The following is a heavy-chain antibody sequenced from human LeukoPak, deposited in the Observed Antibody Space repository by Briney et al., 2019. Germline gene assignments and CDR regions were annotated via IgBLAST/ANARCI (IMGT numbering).Heavy chain of an antibody. J-gene: IGHJ3*02. V-gene: IGHV3-74*01. Sequence: GGSLRLSCAASGFTFSNAWMSWVRQAPGKGLVWVSRINTDGSSTSYADSVKGRFTISRDNAKNTLYLQMNSLRAEDTAVYYCARDLIGDAFDIWGQGTMVTVSS. CDR1: GFTFSNAW. D-gene: IGHD3-9*01. CDR3: ARDLIGDAFDI. CDR2: INTDGSST.